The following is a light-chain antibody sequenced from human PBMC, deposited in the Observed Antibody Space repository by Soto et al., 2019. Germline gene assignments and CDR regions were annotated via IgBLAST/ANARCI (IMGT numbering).Light chain of an antibody. Sequence: EIVLTQSRVTLSFSQRERATLSCKASQSFSSSYLAWYQQKPAQAPRLLIYCASNRATGIPDRFSGSGSATDFTLTISRLEPEDFAVYYCQQYGSSPRLTFGGGTKVDIK. CDR1: QSFSSSY. J-gene: IGKJ4*01. CDR2: CAS. CDR3: QQYGSSPRLT. V-gene: IGKV3-20*01.